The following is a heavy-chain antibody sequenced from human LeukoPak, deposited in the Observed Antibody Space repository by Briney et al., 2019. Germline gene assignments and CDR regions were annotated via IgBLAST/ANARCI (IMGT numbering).Heavy chain of an antibody. CDR2: VHDSGTT. CDR3: ARGWGLTGRDWIIGD. D-gene: IGHD1-20*01. CDR1: GASITDTPYY. V-gene: IGHV4-31*03. Sequence: SQTLSLTCSVSGASITDTPYYWSWVRQRPGQGLEWTGYVHDSGTTYSSPSVKSRLAISLDTSKKRFSLKLRSVTPADTAVYYCARGWGLTGRDWIIGDWSQGPLVPVSS. J-gene: IGHJ4*02.